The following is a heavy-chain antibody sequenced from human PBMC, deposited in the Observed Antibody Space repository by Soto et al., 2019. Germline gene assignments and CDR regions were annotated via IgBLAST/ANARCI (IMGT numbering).Heavy chain of an antibody. CDR2: LSSGGDTA. J-gene: IGHJ3*01. CDR3: VVSWGMAFDL. Sequence: QLLDSGGGLVLSGECLRLSSAASGFAFSICTVSWVRQAPGKGLEWVSTLSSGGDTAYYADSVKGRFTISRDNLKNTAYLQMNSLRAEDTALYYSVVSWGMAFDLWGHGTMVTVSS. CDR1: GFAFSICT. V-gene: IGHV3-23*01. D-gene: IGHD3-16*01.